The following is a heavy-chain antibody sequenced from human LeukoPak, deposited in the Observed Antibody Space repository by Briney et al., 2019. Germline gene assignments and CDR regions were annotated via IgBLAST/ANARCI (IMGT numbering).Heavy chain of an antibody. Sequence: SETLSLTCTVSGRSISSSSYFWGWIRQPPGKGLEWIGSIYYSGSTYYNPSLKNRVAVSVDTSKNQFSMKLSSVTAADTAVYYCARLVRFTMVRGAHFDYWGQGTLVTASS. V-gene: IGHV4-39*01. D-gene: IGHD3-10*01. CDR1: GRSISSSSYF. CDR3: ARLVRFTMVRGAHFDY. CDR2: IYYSGST. J-gene: IGHJ4*02.